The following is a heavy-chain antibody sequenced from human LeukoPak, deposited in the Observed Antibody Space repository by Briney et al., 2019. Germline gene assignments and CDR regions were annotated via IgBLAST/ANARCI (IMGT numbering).Heavy chain of an antibody. CDR1: GGSISSYY. Sequence: PSETLSLTCTVSGGSISSYYWSWIRQPAGKGLEWIGRIYSSGSTNHNPSLKSRVTMSVDTSKNQFSLKLSSVTAADTAVYYCARESYGSESYYFLDYWGQGTLVTVSS. CDR2: IYSSGST. V-gene: IGHV4-4*07. CDR3: ARESYGSESYYFLDY. D-gene: IGHD3-10*01. J-gene: IGHJ4*02.